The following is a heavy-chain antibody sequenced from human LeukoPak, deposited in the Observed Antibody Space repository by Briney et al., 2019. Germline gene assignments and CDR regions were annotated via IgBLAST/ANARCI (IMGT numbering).Heavy chain of an antibody. V-gene: IGHV3-72*01. CDR3: GTVSSFDY. CDR1: GFTFSDHY. J-gene: IGHJ4*02. CDR2: IRNKANSHTT. Sequence: GGSLRLSCAASGFTFSDHYMDWVRQAPGKGLEWVGRIRNKANSHTTEYAASVKDRFTISRDYSKNSLYLQMNSLETEDTAVYYCGTVSSFDYWGQGTLVTVSS.